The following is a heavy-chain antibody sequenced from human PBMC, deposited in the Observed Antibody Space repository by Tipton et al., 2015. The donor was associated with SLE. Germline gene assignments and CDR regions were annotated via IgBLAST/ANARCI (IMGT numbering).Heavy chain of an antibody. CDR3: ASTWFGELSSNAFDI. CDR1: GGSISSGGYY. CDR2: IYYTGST. V-gene: IGHV4-61*10. D-gene: IGHD3-10*01. Sequence: TLSLTCTVSGGSISSGGYYWSWIRQPAGKGLEWIGYIYYTGSTYYNPSLKSRVTISVDTSKNQFSLKLSSVTAADTAVYYCASTWFGELSSNAFDIWGQGTMVTVSS. J-gene: IGHJ3*02.